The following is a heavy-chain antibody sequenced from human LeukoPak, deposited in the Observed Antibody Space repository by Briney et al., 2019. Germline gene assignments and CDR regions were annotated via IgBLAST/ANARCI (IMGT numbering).Heavy chain of an antibody. J-gene: IGHJ6*02. CDR3: AREADYGDYRYRMDV. D-gene: IGHD4-17*01. CDR1: GGSLSSYY. V-gene: IGHV4-59*01. CDR2: IYYSGST. Sequence: PSETLSLTCTVSGGSLSSYYWSWIRQPPGKGLEWIGYIYYSGSTNYNPSLKSRVTISVDTSKNQFSLKLSSVTAADTAVYYCAREADYGDYRYRMDVWGQGTTVTVSS.